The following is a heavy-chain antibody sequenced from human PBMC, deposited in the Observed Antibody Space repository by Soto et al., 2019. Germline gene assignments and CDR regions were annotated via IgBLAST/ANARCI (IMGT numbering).Heavy chain of an antibody. V-gene: IGHV4-59*08. CDR3: ARPGSSTSPVPFDY. D-gene: IGHD6-6*01. CDR2: VYSSGST. Sequence: PSETLSLTCTVSGGSLSSYYWSWIRQPPGKGLEWIGYVYSSGSTNYNPSLKSRVTISVDTSKKQFSLNLSSVTAADTAVYYCARPGSSTSPVPFDYWGQGTLVTVSS. CDR1: GGSLSSYY. J-gene: IGHJ4*02.